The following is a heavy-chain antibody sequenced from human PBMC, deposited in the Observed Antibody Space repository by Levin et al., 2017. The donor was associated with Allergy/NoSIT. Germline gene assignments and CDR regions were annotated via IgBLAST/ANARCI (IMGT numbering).Heavy chain of an antibody. CDR3: ARGPPGDPYAFDI. CDR2: INHSGST. V-gene: IGHV4-34*01. CDR1: GGSFSGYY. J-gene: IGHJ3*02. Sequence: SETLSLTCAVYGGSFSGYYWSWIRQPPGKGLEWIGEINHSGSTNYNPSLKSRVTISVDTSKNQFSLKLSSVTAADTAVYYCARGPPGDPYAFDIWGQGTMVTVSS.